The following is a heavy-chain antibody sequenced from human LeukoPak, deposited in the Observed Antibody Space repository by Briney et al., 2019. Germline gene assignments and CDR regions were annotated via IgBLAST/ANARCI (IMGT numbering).Heavy chain of an antibody. CDR2: ISTSSSYI. Sequence: GGSLRLSCAASGFTFSSYSMTWVRQAPGKGLEWVSSISTSSSYIYYADSVKGRFTISRHNAKNSLFLQMNSLRAEDTAVYYCARDPYSGSYGDYYYYYMDVWGKGTTVTISS. CDR1: GFTFSSYS. V-gene: IGHV3-21*01. CDR3: ARDPYSGSYGDYYYYYMDV. J-gene: IGHJ6*03. D-gene: IGHD1-26*01.